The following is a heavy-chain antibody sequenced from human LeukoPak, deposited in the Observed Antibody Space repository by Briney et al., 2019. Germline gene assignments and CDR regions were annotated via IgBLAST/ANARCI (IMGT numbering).Heavy chain of an antibody. CDR1: GFTFSGYA. Sequence: GGSLRLSCAASGFTFSGYAMSWVRQAPGKGLEWASAISGSGGTTYYADSVKGRFTISRDNSKNTPYLQMNSLRVEDTAVYYCAKTPMVRGANRFDYWGQGTLVTVSS. D-gene: IGHD3-10*01. J-gene: IGHJ4*02. V-gene: IGHV3-23*01. CDR3: AKTPMVRGANRFDY. CDR2: ISGSGGTT.